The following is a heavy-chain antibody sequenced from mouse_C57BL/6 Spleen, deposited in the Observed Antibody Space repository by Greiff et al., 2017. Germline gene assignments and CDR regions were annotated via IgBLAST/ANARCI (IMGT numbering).Heavy chain of an antibody. CDR1: GYAFTNYL. Sequence: VQLQQSGAELVRPGTSVKVSCKASGYAFTNYLIEWVKQRPGQGLEWIGVINPGRGGTNYNEKFKGKATLTADKSSSTAYMQLSSLTSEGAAVYVSARGPYFYDFDYWGQGTTLTVSS. CDR2: INPGRGGT. D-gene: IGHD2-10*01. V-gene: IGHV1-54*01. J-gene: IGHJ2*01. CDR3: ARGPYFYDFDY.